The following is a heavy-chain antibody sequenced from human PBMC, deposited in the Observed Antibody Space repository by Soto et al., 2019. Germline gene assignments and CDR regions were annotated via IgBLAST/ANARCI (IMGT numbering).Heavy chain of an antibody. CDR2: ISYDGSNK. CDR1: GFTFSSYA. CDR3: ARSGGVSDYF. Sequence: QVQLVESGGGVVQPGRSLRLSCAASGFTFSSYAMHWVRQAPGKGLEWVAVISYDGSNKYYADSVKGRFTISRDNSKNTLYLQMNCLRAEDTAVYYCARSGGVSDYFWGQGTLVTVSS. J-gene: IGHJ4*02. V-gene: IGHV3-30-3*01. D-gene: IGHD1-26*01.